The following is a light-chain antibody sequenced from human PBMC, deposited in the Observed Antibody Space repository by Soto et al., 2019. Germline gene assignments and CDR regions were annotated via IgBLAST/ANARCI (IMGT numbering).Light chain of an antibody. CDR1: QSVSSSY. CDR2: GAS. J-gene: IGKJ5*01. CDR3: QQYNDWPPIT. Sequence: EIVWTQSPGTLSLSPGERATLSCRASQSVSSSYLAWYQQKPGQAPRLLIYGASSRATGIPDRFSGSGSGTDFTLTISSLQSEDFAVYYCQQYNDWPPITFGQGTRLEIK. V-gene: IGKV3-20*01.